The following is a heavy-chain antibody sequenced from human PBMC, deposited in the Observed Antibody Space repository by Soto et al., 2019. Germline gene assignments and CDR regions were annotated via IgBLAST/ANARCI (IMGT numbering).Heavy chain of an antibody. CDR1: GGSISSGDYY. Sequence: SETLSLTCTVSGGSISSGDYYWSWIRQPPGKGLEWIGYIYYSGSTYCNPSLKSRVTISVDTSKNQFSLKLSSVTAADTAVYYCARANGYGDYVGTYFDYWGQGTLVTVYS. CDR2: IYYSGST. D-gene: IGHD4-17*01. V-gene: IGHV4-30-4*01. J-gene: IGHJ4*02. CDR3: ARANGYGDYVGTYFDY.